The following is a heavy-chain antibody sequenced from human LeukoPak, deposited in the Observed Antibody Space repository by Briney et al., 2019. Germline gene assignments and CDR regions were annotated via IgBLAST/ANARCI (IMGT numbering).Heavy chain of an antibody. Sequence: VASVKVSCKASGFTFTCSAVQWVRQARGQRLEWIGWIVVGSGNTNYAQKFQERVTITRDMSTSTAYMELSSLRSEDTAVYYCATEGGIAAATTECWGQGTLVTVSS. CDR2: IVVGSGNT. CDR1: GFTFTCSA. D-gene: IGHD6-13*01. J-gene: IGHJ4*02. V-gene: IGHV1-58*01. CDR3: ATEGGIAAATTEC.